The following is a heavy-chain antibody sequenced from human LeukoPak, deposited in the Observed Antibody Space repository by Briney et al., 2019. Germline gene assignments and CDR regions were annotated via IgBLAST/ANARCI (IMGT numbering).Heavy chain of an antibody. V-gene: IGHV3-23*01. Sequence: GGSLRLSCAASGFTFSSYAMSWVRQAPGKGLEWVSAISGSGGSTYYADSVKGRFTISRDNSKNTLYLQMNSLRAEDTAVYYCAKRGGSGSYHYYYYGMDVWGQGTTVTVSS. CDR2: ISGSGGST. J-gene: IGHJ6*02. D-gene: IGHD1-26*01. CDR1: GFTFSSYA. CDR3: AKRGGSGSYHYYYYGMDV.